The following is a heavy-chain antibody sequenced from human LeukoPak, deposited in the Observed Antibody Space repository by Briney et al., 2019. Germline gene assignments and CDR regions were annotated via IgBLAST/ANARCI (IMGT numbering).Heavy chain of an antibody. J-gene: IGHJ4*02. V-gene: IGHV1-2*02. CDR1: GYTFTGYY. D-gene: IGHD2-15*01. CDR3: ATIAGYCSGGSCFGKPEYLDY. Sequence: GASVKVSCKASGYTFTGYYMHWVRQAPGQGLEWMGWINPNSGGTNYAQKFQGRVTMTRDTSISTAYMELSRLRSDDTAVYYCATIAGYCSGGSCFGKPEYLDYWGQGTLVTVSS. CDR2: INPNSGGT.